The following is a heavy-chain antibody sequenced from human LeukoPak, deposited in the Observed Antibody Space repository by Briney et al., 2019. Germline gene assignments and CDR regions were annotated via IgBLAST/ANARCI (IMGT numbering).Heavy chain of an antibody. Sequence: AASVKVSCKASGYTFIDYYMNWGRQAPGQRGQWIGWISPNSGGTKYVQQIQGRVTMTRDTSITTVYMELSGLSFDDTAVYYCARGGGRYSVDYWGQGTLVIVSS. J-gene: IGHJ4*02. CDR3: ARGGGRYSVDY. V-gene: IGHV1-2*02. CDR1: GYTFIDYY. D-gene: IGHD1-26*01. CDR2: ISPNSGGT.